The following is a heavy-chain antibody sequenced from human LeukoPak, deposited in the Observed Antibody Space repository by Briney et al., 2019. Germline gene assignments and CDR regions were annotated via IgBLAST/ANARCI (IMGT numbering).Heavy chain of an antibody. CDR1: GFTFSSHW. V-gene: IGHV3-7*01. J-gene: IGHJ4*02. D-gene: IGHD3-16*01. Sequence: GGSLRLSCAASGFTFSSHWMTWVRQAPGEGLEFMANIKQDGRVIKYVDSVRGRFTISRDNAKNSLYLHMNSLRAEDTAVYYCARDGGWTTFDSWGQGTLVAVSS. CDR3: ARDGGWTTFDS. CDR2: IKQDGRVI.